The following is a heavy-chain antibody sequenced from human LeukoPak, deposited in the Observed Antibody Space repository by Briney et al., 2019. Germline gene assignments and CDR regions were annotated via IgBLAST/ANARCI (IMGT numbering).Heavy chain of an antibody. V-gene: IGHV4-59*01. CDR1: GGYISSYF. CDR2: IYNSGST. Sequence: SETLSLTCIVSGGYISSYFCSWIRQPPGKGLEWIGHIYNSGSTNYNPSLKSRVTISADTSKNQFSRKVRSVTVADTAVDYCARGSSGYYYGWGQGTLVTVSS. CDR3: ARGSSGYYYG. J-gene: IGHJ4*02. D-gene: IGHD3-22*01.